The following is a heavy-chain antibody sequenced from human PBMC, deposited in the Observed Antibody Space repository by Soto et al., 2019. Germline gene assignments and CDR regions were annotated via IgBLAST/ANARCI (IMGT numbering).Heavy chain of an antibody. CDR2: INAANGDT. D-gene: IGHD6-13*01. CDR3: VRRHVSATGIDWFDH. CDR1: GYTFTSYG. J-gene: IGHJ5*02. Sequence: XSGKVSCKASGYTFTSYGIHWVRQAPGQRLEWMGWINAANGDTKYSPKFQGRVTITRDTSASTAYMELSSLRSEDTAVYYCVRRHVSATGIDWFDHWGQGTLVTVSS. V-gene: IGHV1-3*01.